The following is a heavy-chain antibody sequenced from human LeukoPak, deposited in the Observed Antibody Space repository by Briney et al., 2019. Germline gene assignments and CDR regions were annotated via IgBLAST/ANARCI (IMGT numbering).Heavy chain of an antibody. V-gene: IGHV3-23*01. CDR3: AKGKSYLDAFDI. J-gene: IGHJ3*02. CDR1: GFTFSDSA. CDR2: IYGAGVST. Sequence: GGSLRLSCAASGFTFSDSAMSWVRRAPGKGLEWLSAIYGAGVSTHYANSVKGRFTISRDNSKNTLYLQMDSLTAEDMAIYYCAKGKSYLDAFDIWGQGTMVTVSS. D-gene: IGHD3-16*02.